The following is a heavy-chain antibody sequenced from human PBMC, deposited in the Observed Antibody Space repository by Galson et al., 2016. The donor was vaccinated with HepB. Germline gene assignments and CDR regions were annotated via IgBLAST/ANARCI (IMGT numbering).Heavy chain of an antibody. CDR2: IYYRGSANY. CDR1: GASISSYY. D-gene: IGHD4-17*01. CDR3: AREGYGDYTSSFDY. J-gene: IGHJ4*02. V-gene: IGHV4-59*05. Sequence: ETLSLTCTVSGASISSYYWSWIRQPPGKGLEWIGYIYYRGSANYRGSANYNPSLKSRVTISVDTSKNQFSLQLNSVTAADSAVYYCAREGYGDYTSSFDYWGQGTLVTVFS.